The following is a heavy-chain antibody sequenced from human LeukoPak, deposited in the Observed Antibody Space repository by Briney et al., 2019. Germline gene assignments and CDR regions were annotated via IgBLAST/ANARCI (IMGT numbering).Heavy chain of an antibody. J-gene: IGHJ3*02. CDR3: ARRYCSGGSCYFHDAFDI. D-gene: IGHD2-15*01. CDR1: GGSISSSSYY. V-gene: IGHV4-39*01. Sequence: SETLSLTCTVSGGSISSSSYYWGWIRQPPGKGLEWIGSIYYSGSTYYNPSLKSRVTISVDTSKNQFSLKLSSVTAADTAVYYSARRYCSGGSCYFHDAFDIWGQGTMVTVSS. CDR2: IYYSGST.